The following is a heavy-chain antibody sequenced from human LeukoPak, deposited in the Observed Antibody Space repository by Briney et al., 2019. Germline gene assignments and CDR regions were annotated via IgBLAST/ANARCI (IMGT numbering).Heavy chain of an antibody. CDR1: GGSISSSSYY. Sequence: SETLSLTCTVSGGSISSSSYYWGWIRQPPGKGLEWIGSIYYSGSSFDNPALKSRVTISVDTSKNQFSLKLSSVTAADTAVYYCARHRSGWLQSSFDYWGQGTLVTVSS. J-gene: IGHJ4*02. CDR3: ARHRSGWLQSSFDY. D-gene: IGHD5-24*01. CDR2: IYYSGSS. V-gene: IGHV4-39*01.